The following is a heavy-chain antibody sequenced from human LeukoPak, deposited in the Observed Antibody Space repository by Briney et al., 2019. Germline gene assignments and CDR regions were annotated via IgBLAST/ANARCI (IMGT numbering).Heavy chain of an antibody. CDR1: GFTFSSYN. D-gene: IGHD3-9*01. CDR3: AKQGRDWLRDYYYYMDV. CDR2: ISGSGGST. V-gene: IGHV3-23*01. J-gene: IGHJ6*03. Sequence: GGSLRLSCAASGFTFSSYNVNGARQAPGKGREWFSAISGSGGSTYYADSVKGRFTISRDNSKNTLYLQMNSLRAEDTAVYYCAKQGRDWLRDYYYYMDVWGKGTTVT.